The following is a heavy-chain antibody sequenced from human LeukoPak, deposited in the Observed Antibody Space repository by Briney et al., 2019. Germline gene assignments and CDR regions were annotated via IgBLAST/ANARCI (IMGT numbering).Heavy chain of an antibody. CDR1: GFTFSSYA. J-gene: IGHJ4*02. V-gene: IGHV3-30-3*01. CDR3: ASCSSTSCYYYFDY. Sequence: PGGSLRLSCAASGFTFSSYAMSWVRQAPGKGLEWVAVISYDGSNKYYADSVKGRFTISRDNSKDTLYLQMNSLRAEDTAVYYCASCSSTSCYYYFDYWGQGTLVTVSS. D-gene: IGHD2-2*01. CDR2: ISYDGSNK.